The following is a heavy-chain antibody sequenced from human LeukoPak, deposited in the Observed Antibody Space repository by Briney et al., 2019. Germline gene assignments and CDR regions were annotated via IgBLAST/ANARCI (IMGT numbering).Heavy chain of an antibody. D-gene: IGHD5-18*01. CDR1: GFTFSSYG. Sequence: PGGSLILSCAASGFTFSSYGMHWGRQAPGKGLEWVAVISYDGSNKYYADSVKGRFTISRDNSKNTLYLQMNSLRAEDTAVYYCAKVPDGYSYGLDYWGQGTLVTVSS. CDR3: AKVPDGYSYGLDY. V-gene: IGHV3-30*18. J-gene: IGHJ4*02. CDR2: ISYDGSNK.